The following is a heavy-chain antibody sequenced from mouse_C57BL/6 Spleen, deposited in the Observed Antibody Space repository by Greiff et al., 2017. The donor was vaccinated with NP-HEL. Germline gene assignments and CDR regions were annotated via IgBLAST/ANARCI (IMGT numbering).Heavy chain of an antibody. CDR1: GYTFTSYW. V-gene: IGHV1-59*01. D-gene: IGHD1-1*01. J-gene: IGHJ3*01. CDR3: ARYGSSRVAY. CDR2: IDPSDSYT. Sequence: QQPGAELVRPGTSVKLSCKASGYTFTSYWMHWVKQRPGQGLEWIGVIDPSDSYTNYNQKFKGKATLTVDTSSSTAYMQLSSLTSEDSAVYYCARYGSSRVAYWGQGTLVTVSA.